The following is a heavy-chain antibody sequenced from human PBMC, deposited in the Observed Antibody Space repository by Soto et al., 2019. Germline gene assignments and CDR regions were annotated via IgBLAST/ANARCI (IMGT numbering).Heavy chain of an antibody. CDR1: GLSVRNNY. CDR3: VRPLPSGRNYGMDV. Sequence: EVQLVESGGGLIQPGGSLRLSCTASGLSVRNNYMSWVRQAPGMGLEWVSVIYNDGTTYYADSVKGRFTISRDTSNNTLSLQMDSLRAEDTAVYYCVRPLPSGRNYGMDVWGQGTTVTVSS. CDR2: IYNDGTT. J-gene: IGHJ6*02. D-gene: IGHD3-10*01. V-gene: IGHV3-53*01.